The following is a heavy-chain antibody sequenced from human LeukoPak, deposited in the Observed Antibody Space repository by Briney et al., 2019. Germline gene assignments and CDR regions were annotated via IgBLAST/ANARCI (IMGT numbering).Heavy chain of an antibody. CDR3: AIDEAYDSSGYSGDF. CDR1: EFTFSSYA. Sequence: GGSVRLSCAASEFTFSSYAMNWVRQAPGKGLECVSIISSSGGSTYYADSVKGRFTISRDNSKNTLYLQMNSLRAEDTAVYYCAIDEAYDSSGYSGDFWGQGTVVNVSS. V-gene: IGHV3-23*01. CDR2: ISSSGGST. D-gene: IGHD3-22*01. J-gene: IGHJ4*02.